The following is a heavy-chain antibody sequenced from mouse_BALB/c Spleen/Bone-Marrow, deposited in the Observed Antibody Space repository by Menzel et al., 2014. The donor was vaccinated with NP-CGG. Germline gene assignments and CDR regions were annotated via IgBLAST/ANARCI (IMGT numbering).Heavy chain of an antibody. CDR1: GFTFSSYG. Sequence: EVKVVESGGDLVKPGGSLKLSCAAPGFTFSSYGMSWVRQTPDKRLEWVATISSGGSYTYYPDSVKGRFTISRDNAKNTLYLQMSSLKSEDTAMYYCARHRDAMDYWGQGTSVTVSS. CDR3: ARHRDAMDY. D-gene: IGHD3-3*01. CDR2: ISSGGSYT. V-gene: IGHV5-6*01. J-gene: IGHJ4*01.